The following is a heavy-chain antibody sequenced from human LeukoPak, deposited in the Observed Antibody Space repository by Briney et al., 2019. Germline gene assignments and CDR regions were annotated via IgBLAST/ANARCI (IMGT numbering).Heavy chain of an antibody. D-gene: IGHD6-19*01. CDR2: IYYGENT. V-gene: IGHV4-39*01. Sequence: SETLSLTCTVSGGSISSGPYYWGWIRQPPGKGLEWIGNIYYGENTYYNPSLKSRVTISIDTSKNQFYLKLSSLTAADTAVYYCARVSSSGWRRFKGNDAFDIWGQGTLVTVSS. CDR3: ARVSSSGWRRFKGNDAFDI. CDR1: GGSISSGPYY. J-gene: IGHJ3*02.